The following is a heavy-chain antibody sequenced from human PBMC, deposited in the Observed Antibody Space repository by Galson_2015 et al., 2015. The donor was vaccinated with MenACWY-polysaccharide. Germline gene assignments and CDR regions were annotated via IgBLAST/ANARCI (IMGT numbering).Heavy chain of an antibody. CDR1: GFTFSTYW. CDR2: IKPDGSGK. Sequence: SLRLSCAASGFTFSTYWMSWVRQAPGKGLGWVANIKPDGSGKYYVDSVKGRFTISRDNARNSLYLQMNGLRAEDTAIFFCARATYNGGWYPDYFDYWGQGALVTVSS. CDR3: ARATYNGGWYPDYFDY. V-gene: IGHV3-7*01. J-gene: IGHJ4*02. D-gene: IGHD6-19*01.